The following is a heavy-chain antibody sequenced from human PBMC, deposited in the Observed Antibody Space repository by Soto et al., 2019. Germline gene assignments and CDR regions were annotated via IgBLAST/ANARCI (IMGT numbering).Heavy chain of an antibody. CDR3: ARDRVVSNSSGWYY. V-gene: IGHV3-33*01. J-gene: IGHJ4*02. D-gene: IGHD6-19*01. CDR2: IWYDGSNK. Sequence: QVQLVESGGGVVQPGRSLRLSCAASGFTFSSYGMHWVRQAPGKGLEWVAVIWYDGSNKYYADSVKGRFTISRDNSKNTLYLQMNSLRAEDTAVYYCARDRVVSNSSGWYYWGQGTLVTVSS. CDR1: GFTFSSYG.